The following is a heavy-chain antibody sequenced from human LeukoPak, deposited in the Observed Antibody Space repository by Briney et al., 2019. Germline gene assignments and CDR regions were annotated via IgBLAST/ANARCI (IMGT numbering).Heavy chain of an antibody. D-gene: IGHD2-21*02. CDR3: ARGDDFSGDY. J-gene: IGHJ4*02. CDR1: GFTFSSYW. V-gene: IGHV3-7*04. CDR2: IHPEGNEK. Sequence: GGSLRLSCAASGFTFSSYWMSWVRQAPGRGLEWVANIHPEGNEKYHVDSVKGRSTISRDNTKSSLFLQMHGLRVEDTAVYYCARGDDFSGDYWGQGTLVTVSS.